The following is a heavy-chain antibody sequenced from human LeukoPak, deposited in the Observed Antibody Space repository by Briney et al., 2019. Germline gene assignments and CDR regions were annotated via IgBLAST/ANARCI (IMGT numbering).Heavy chain of an antibody. D-gene: IGHD1-26*01. CDR2: IFYSGST. CDR1: GGSISSCY. V-gene: IGHV4-59*08. CDR3: ATQARIVGATGYFDY. Sequence: SETLSLTCSVSGGSISSCYWCWGRHRPPQGLGWVGYIFYSGSTTYNPSLKSRVTISLDTTKNQFSLKLSSVTAADTAVYYCATQARIVGATGYFDYWGQGTLVTVSS. J-gene: IGHJ4*02.